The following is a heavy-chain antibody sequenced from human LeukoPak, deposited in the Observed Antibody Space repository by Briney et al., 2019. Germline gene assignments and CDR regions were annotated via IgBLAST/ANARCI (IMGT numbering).Heavy chain of an antibody. J-gene: IGHJ3*02. Sequence: HPGGPLRLSCAASGFTFSSYWMHWVRQAPGKGLVWVSRINSDGGSTSYTDSVKGRFTISRDNAKNTLYLQMNSLRAEDTAVYYCARRSAAKDAFDIWGQGTKVTVSS. V-gene: IGHV3-74*01. CDR3: ARRSAAKDAFDI. CDR2: INSDGGST. CDR1: GFTFSSYW. D-gene: IGHD6-25*01.